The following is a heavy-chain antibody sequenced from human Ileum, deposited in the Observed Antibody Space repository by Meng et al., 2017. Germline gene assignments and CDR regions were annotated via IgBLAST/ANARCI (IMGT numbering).Heavy chain of an antibody. J-gene: IGHJ5*02. CDR3: AKDSCSSNTCTNWFDP. V-gene: IGHV3-23*01. Sequence: GESLKISCAASGFTFSSYAMTWVRQAPGKGLEWVSAISGIGGSKYYADSVKGRFTISRDNSKNTLYLQMNSLRAEDTAVYYCAKDSCSSNTCTNWFDPWGQGTPVTVSS. CDR2: ISGIGGSK. CDR1: GFTFSSYA. D-gene: IGHD2-2*01.